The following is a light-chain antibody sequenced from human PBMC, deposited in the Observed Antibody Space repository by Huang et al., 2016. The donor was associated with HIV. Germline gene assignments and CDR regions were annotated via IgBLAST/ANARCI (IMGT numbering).Light chain of an antibody. CDR1: QSITNH. Sequence: IVLTQSPATLSWYLGERVTLSCRASQSITNHLAWYQQRPGHAPRLLIYDASTRVAGVPAMFSGSGSGTDFTLTISSLEPEDFALYYCQQHDSWLTFGGGTKVEV. V-gene: IGKV3-11*01. CDR2: DAS. CDR3: QQHDSWLT. J-gene: IGKJ4*01.